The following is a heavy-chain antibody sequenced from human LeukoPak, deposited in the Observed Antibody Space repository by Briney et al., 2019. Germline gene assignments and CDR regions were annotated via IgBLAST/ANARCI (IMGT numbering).Heavy chain of an antibody. Sequence: LSLTCTVSGGSISSSSYYWGWIRQAPGKGLEWVSYISSSGSTIYYADSVKGRFTISRDNAKNSLYLQMNSLRAEDTAVYYCARVAPGYYYGMDVWGQGTTVTVSS. J-gene: IGHJ6*02. CDR3: ARVAPGYYYGMDV. CDR1: GGSISSSSYY. CDR2: ISSSGSTI. V-gene: IGHV3-11*01.